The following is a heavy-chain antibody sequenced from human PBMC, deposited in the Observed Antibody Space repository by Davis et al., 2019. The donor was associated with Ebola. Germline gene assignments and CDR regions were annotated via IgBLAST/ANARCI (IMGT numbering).Heavy chain of an antibody. V-gene: IGHV3-11*01. J-gene: IGHJ5*02. Sequence: GGSLRLSCAASGFTFSDYYMSWIRQAPGKGLEWVSYISSSGSTIYYADSVKGRFTISRDNAKNSLYLQMNSLRAEDTAVYYCAREALRGIVVVPAAVDPWGQGTLVTVSS. CDR2: ISSSGSTI. D-gene: IGHD2-2*01. CDR1: GFTFSDYY. CDR3: AREALRGIVVVPAAVDP.